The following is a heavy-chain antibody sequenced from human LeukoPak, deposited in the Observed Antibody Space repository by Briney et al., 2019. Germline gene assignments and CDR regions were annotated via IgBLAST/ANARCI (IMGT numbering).Heavy chain of an antibody. J-gene: IGHJ4*02. Sequence: GGSLRLSCAASGFAFSNYAMNWVRQAPGKGLEWVSAISGSGTSTYHADSVKGRFTISRDNSKDTLYLQMNSLRAEDTAVYYCAKDIPIRSYSDYWGQGTLVTVSS. CDR2: ISGSGTST. CDR1: GFAFSNYA. CDR3: AKDIPIRSYSDY. V-gene: IGHV3-23*01.